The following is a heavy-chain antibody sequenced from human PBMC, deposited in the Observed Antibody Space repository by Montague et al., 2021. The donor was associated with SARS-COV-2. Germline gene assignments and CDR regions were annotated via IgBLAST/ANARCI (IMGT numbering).Heavy chain of an antibody. CDR1: GGSFSGYY. Sequence: SETLSLTCAVYGGSFSGYYWSWIRLPPGKGLEWIGEINHSGSTKYNPSLESRVTISVDTSKNQFSLKLSSVTAADTAVYYCARGTKGVFTYDYDSSGYASDYWGQGTLVTVSS. J-gene: IGHJ4*02. D-gene: IGHD3-22*01. V-gene: IGHV4-34*01. CDR2: INHSGST. CDR3: ARGTKGVFTYDYDSSGYASDY.